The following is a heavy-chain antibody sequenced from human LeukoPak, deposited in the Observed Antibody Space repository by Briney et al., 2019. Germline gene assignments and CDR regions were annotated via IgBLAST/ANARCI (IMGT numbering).Heavy chain of an antibody. D-gene: IGHD3-22*01. V-gene: IGHV3-48*01. Sequence: GGALRPSCAAPGFTFCSDNKTRGRHAPGEGVGWLSYISSSGSTIYYADSVKGRFTISRDNAKNSLYLQMNSLRAEDTAVYYCARDEYYDSSGYTSWGQGTLVTVSS. J-gene: IGHJ4*02. CDR3: ARDEYYDSSGYTS. CDR2: ISSSGSTI. CDR1: GFTFCSDN.